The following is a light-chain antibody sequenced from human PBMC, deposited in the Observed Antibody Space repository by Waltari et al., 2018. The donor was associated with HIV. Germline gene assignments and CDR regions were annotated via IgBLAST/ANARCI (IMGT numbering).Light chain of an antibody. CDR3: QSYDSSLSVNWV. V-gene: IGLV1-40*01. CDR1: TSNIGAGYD. J-gene: IGLJ3*02. Sequence: QSVLTQPPSVSGAPGQRVTISCTGITSNIGAGYDVHWYQHLPGTAPKLLIYGNNNRPSGVPDRFSGSRSGTSSSLAITGLQAEDEAVYDCQSYDSSLSVNWVFGGGTKLTVL. CDR2: GNN.